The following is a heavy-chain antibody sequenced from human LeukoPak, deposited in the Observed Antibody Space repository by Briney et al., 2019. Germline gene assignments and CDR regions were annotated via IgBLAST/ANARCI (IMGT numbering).Heavy chain of an antibody. CDR3: ARLNQGNRFDY. J-gene: IGHJ4*02. V-gene: IGHV4-39*01. CDR1: GGSISSSSYY. D-gene: IGHD1-14*01. Sequence: SETLSLTCTVSGGSISSSSYYWGWIRQPPGKGLEWIGSIYYSGNTYYNPSLKSRVTISVDTSKNQFSLKLSSVTAADTAVYYCARLNQGNRFDYWGQGTLVTVSS. CDR2: IYYSGNT.